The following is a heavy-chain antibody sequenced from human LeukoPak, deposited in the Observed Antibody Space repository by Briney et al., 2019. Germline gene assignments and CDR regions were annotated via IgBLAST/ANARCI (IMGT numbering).Heavy chain of an antibody. CDR3: ARRGYCSSTSCYRWIWFDP. D-gene: IGHD2-2*01. J-gene: IGHJ5*02. CDR1: GGSISSSSYY. Sequence: SETLSLTCTVSGGSISSSSYYWGWIRQPPGKGLEWIGSIYYSGSTYYNPSLKSRVTISVDTSKNQFSLKLSSVTAADTAVYYCARRGYCSSTSCYRWIWFDPWGQRTLVTVSS. CDR2: IYYSGST. V-gene: IGHV4-39*01.